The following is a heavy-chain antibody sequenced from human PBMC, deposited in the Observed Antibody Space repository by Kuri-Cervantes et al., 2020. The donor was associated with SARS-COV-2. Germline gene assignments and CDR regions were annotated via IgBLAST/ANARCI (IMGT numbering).Heavy chain of an antibody. V-gene: IGHV1-69*05. Sequence: GGSLRLSCKASGGTFSSYAISWVRQAPGQGPEWMGGIIPIFGTANYAQKFQGRVTITTDESTSTAYMELSSLRSEDTAVYYCARGSAGGRYSNYVLDYWGQGTLVTVSS. CDR2: IIPIFGTA. CDR1: GGTFSSYA. J-gene: IGHJ4*02. CDR3: ARGSAGGRYSNYVLDY. D-gene: IGHD4-11*01.